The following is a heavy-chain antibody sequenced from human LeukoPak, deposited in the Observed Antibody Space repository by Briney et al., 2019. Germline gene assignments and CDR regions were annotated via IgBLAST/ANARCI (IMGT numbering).Heavy chain of an antibody. Sequence: QPGRSLRLSCAASGFTFSSYAMHWVRQAPGKGLEWVAAISYDGSIKYSADSVKGRFTISRDNSKNALYLQMDSLRADDTAVYYCARDWQWLVKSGNIDYWGQGTLVTVSS. CDR3: ARDWQWLVKSGNIDY. D-gene: IGHD6-19*01. CDR2: ISYDGSIK. J-gene: IGHJ4*02. CDR1: GFTFSSYA. V-gene: IGHV3-30*04.